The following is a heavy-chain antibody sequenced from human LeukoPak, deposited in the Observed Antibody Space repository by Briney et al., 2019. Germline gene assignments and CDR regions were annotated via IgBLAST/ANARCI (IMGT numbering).Heavy chain of an antibody. CDR2: IWHDGSNE. Sequence: GGSLRLSCAASGFSFSTYGMHWVRQAPGKGLEWLALIWHDGSNEYYADSVKGRFTISRDNSKNTLYLQLNNLRAEDTGAYYCAGDTPPGGDYYFEYWGQGTLVTVSS. CDR1: GFSFSTYG. CDR3: AGDTPPGGDYYFEY. D-gene: IGHD3-16*01. J-gene: IGHJ4*02. V-gene: IGHV3-33*01.